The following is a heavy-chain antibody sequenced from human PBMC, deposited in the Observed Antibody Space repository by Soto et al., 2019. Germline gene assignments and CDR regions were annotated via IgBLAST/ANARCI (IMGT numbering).Heavy chain of an antibody. CDR2: MNPNSGNT. J-gene: IGHJ4*02. V-gene: IGHV1-8*01. CDR1: GYTFTSYD. Sequence: ASVKVSCKASGYTFTSYDINWVRQATGQGLEWMGWMNPNSGNTGYAQKFQGRVTMTRNTSISTAYMELSSLRSEETAVYYCAGVSRRIVATRDVDYWGQGTLVTVSS. CDR3: AGVSRRIVATRDVDY. D-gene: IGHD5-12*01.